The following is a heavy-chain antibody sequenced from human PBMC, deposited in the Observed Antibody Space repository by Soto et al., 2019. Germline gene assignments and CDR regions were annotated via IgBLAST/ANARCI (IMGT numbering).Heavy chain of an antibody. V-gene: IGHV4-59*04. Sequence: QVQLQESGPGLVKPSETLSLTCTVSGGSISGYYWTWIRQPPGKGLEWVGSLFYGGTTAYTPSLKIRLTMSLDTSKNHFSLKLRSVTAADTAVYYCARHRGPAPVYWGQGTLVTASS. CDR3: ARHRGPAPVY. CDR1: GGSISGYY. CDR2: LFYGGTT. D-gene: IGHD3-10*01. J-gene: IGHJ4*02.